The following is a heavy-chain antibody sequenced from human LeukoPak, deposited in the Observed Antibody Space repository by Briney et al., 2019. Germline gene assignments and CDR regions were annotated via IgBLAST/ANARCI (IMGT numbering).Heavy chain of an antibody. CDR2: SWDGGST. CDR3: AKDIGVGYCNGCLFDY. D-gene: IGHD2-15*01. CDR1: GFTFDDYT. Sequence: GGSLRLSCAASGFTFDDYTMHWVRHAPGKGLEWVSLSWDGGSTYYADSVKGRFTISRDNSKNSLYLQMNSLRTEDTTLYYCAKDIGVGYCNGCLFDYWGQGTLVTVSS. V-gene: IGHV3-43*01. J-gene: IGHJ4*02.